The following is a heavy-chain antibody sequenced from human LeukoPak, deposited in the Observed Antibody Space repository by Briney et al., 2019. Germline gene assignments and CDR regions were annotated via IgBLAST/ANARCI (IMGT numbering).Heavy chain of an antibody. CDR1: GFTFSTYG. Sequence: GGSMRLSCAASGFTFSTYGMHWVRQAPGKGLEWVAVIWYDGSNKYYADSVKGRFTISRDNSNNTLYLQMNSLRAEDTAVYYCARAGSGSNYYYGLDVWGQGTTVTVSS. V-gene: IGHV3-33*01. CDR2: IWYDGSNK. J-gene: IGHJ6*02. CDR3: ARAGSGSNYYYGLDV. D-gene: IGHD3-10*01.